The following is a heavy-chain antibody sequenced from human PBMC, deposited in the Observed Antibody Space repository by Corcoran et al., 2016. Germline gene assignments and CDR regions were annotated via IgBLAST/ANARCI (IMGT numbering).Heavy chain of an antibody. Sequence: QVQLQESGPGLVKPSETLSLTCTVSGGSISSYYWSWIRQPAGKGLEWIGRIYTSGSTNYNPSLKSRVTMSVDTSKNQFSLKLSSVTAADTAVYYCASSSAYYDFWSGYQPLFDYWGQGTLVTVSS. J-gene: IGHJ4*02. CDR1: GGSISSYY. V-gene: IGHV4-4*07. CDR2: IYTSGST. D-gene: IGHD3-3*01. CDR3: ASSSAYYDFWSGYQPLFDY.